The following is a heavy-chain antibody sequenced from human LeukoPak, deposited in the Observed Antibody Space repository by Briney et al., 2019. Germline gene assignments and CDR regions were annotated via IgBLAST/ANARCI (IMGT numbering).Heavy chain of an antibody. CDR3: AGAGGRIAAAGYDAFDI. V-gene: IGHV3-53*01. J-gene: IGHJ3*02. CDR1: GFTVSSNY. D-gene: IGHD6-13*01. Sequence: PGGSLRLSCAASGFTVSSNYMSWVRQAPGKGLEWVSVIYSGGSTYYADSVKGRFTISRDNSKNTLYLQMNSLRDEDTAVYYCAGAGGRIAAAGYDAFDIWGQGTTVTVSS. CDR2: IYSGGST.